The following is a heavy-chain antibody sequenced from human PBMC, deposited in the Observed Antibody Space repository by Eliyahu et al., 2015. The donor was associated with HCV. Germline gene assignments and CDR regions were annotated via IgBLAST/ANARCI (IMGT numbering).Heavy chain of an antibody. CDR2: IKEDGSAK. Sequence: EVQLVESGGNLVQPGGSLTLSCAASGFTSXSYWMTWVRQAPGQGLEWVANIKEDGSAKYYVDSVKGRFTISRDNAKNSLSLQMNSLRVEDTAVYYCARVVRAGNTGYAFDIWGQGTMVTVSS. V-gene: IGHV3-7*04. D-gene: IGHD2/OR15-2a*01. CDR3: ARVVRAGNTGYAFDI. J-gene: IGHJ3*02. CDR1: GFTSXSYW.